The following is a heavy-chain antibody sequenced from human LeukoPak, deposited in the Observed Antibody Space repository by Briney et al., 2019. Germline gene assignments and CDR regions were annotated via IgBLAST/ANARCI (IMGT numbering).Heavy chain of an antibody. CDR1: GFTFSSHA. V-gene: IGHV3-23*01. J-gene: IGHJ4*02. CDR2: ISGSGST. D-gene: IGHD2-2*01. Sequence: GGSLRLSCAASGFTFSSHAMSWVRQAPGKGLEWVSAISGSGSTYYADSVKGRFTISRDNSKNTGYLQMNSLRAEDTAVYYCVKGGQDCSPTTCYYDWGQGTLVTVSS. CDR3: VKGGQDCSPTTCYYD.